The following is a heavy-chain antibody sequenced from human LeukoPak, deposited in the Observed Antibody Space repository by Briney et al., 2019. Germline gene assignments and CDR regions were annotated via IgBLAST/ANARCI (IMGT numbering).Heavy chain of an antibody. J-gene: IGHJ3*02. CDR1: GFTFINYA. D-gene: IGHD3-10*01. CDR3: ARDDVLLGKYAFDI. Sequence: SGGSLRLSCAASGFTFINYAMTWVRQAPGKGLEWVSTINDSGGSTYYADSVKGRFTISRDNAKNSLYLQMNSLRAEDTAVYYCARDDVLLGKYAFDIWGQGTMVTVSS. V-gene: IGHV3-23*01. CDR2: INDSGGST.